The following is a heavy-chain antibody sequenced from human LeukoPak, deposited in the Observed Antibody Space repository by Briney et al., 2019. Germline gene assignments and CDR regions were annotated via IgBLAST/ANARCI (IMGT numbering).Heavy chain of an antibody. CDR1: GFTFSSYG. CDR3: AKGPGVSSWYGIKNWFDP. Sequence: GGSLRLSCAASGFTFSSYGMHWVRQAPGKGLEWVAVISYDGSNKYYADSVKGRFTTSRDNSENTLYLQMNSLRAEDTAVYYCAKGPGVSSWYGIKNWFDPWGQGTLVTVSS. J-gene: IGHJ5*02. V-gene: IGHV3-30*18. CDR2: ISYDGSNK. D-gene: IGHD6-13*01.